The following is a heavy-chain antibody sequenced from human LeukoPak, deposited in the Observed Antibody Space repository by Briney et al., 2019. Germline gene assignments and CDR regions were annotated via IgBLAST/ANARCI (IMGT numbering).Heavy chain of an antibody. CDR1: GGSFSGCY. CDR2: INHSGST. CDR3: ARAGCSGGSCYESRGAFDI. J-gene: IGHJ3*02. D-gene: IGHD2-15*01. V-gene: IGHV4-34*01. Sequence: PSETLSLTCAVYGGSFSGCYWSWIRQPPGKGLEWIGEINHSGSTNYNPSLKSRVTISVDTSKNQFSLKLSSVTAADTAVYYCARAGCSGGSCYESRGAFDIWGQGTMVTVSS.